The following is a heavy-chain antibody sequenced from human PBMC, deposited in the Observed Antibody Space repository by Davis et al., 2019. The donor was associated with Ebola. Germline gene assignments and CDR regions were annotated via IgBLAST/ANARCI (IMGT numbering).Heavy chain of an antibody. Sequence: GSLKISCGASGFTFSKYGMHWVRQAPGKGLEWVAGILYDGSNTYYGDSVKGRFTISRDNSKNTLFLQLYSLGAADTAVYYCARDRDTTGFYSRYHYFAMDVWGQGTTVTVSS. J-gene: IGHJ6*02. D-gene: IGHD3-22*01. CDR2: ILYDGSNT. CDR1: GFTFSKYG. CDR3: ARDRDTTGFYSRYHYFAMDV. V-gene: IGHV3-33*08.